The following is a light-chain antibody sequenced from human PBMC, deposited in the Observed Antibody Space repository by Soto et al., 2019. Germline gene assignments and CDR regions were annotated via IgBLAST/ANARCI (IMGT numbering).Light chain of an antibody. V-gene: IGLV7-46*01. Sequence: QAVVTQEPQLIWSPGGPVTLTCASSTEPVTSGHYPYWFQQKPGQAPRTLIYDTSNKHSWTPARFSGSLLGGKAALTLSGAQPEDEAEYYCLLSYSGARLVVFGGGTKLTVL. CDR1: TEPVTSGHY. CDR3: LLSYSGARLVV. J-gene: IGLJ2*01. CDR2: DTS.